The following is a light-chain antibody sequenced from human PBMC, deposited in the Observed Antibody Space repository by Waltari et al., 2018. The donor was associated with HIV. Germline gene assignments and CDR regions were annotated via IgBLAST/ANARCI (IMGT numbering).Light chain of an antibody. V-gene: IGLV2-11*01. CDR1: TSAVGCCVF. J-gene: IGLJ2*01. Sequence: QSALPQPRPVSVSLVQAVTIACTEMTSAVGCCVFILWYQQHPGKAPKLLIFDVTKRPSGVPDRFSGSKSGDTASLTISGLQSEDEADYYCCSYAGSYDFDVVFGGGTNLTVL. CDR3: CSYAGSYDFDVV. CDR2: DVT.